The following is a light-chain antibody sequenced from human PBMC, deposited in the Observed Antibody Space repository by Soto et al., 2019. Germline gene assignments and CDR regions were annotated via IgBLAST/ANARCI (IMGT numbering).Light chain of an antibody. V-gene: IGKV3-20*01. Sequence: EIVLTQSPGTLSLSPGERATLSCRASQSVSSSFLAWYQHKPGQAPRLIIYGASSRATGIPDRFSGSGSGADFTLTISRLQSEDFAVYYCQQYNNWPWTFGQGTKVDIK. CDR3: QQYNNWPWT. J-gene: IGKJ1*01. CDR2: GAS. CDR1: QSVSSSF.